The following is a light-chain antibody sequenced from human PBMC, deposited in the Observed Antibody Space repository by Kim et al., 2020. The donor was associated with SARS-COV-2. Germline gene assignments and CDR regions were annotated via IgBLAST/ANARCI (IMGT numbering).Light chain of an antibody. J-gene: IGKJ5*01. CDR1: QSVSSSY. CDR3: QQSGYSPPT. CDR2: GAS. V-gene: IGKV3-20*01. Sequence: EIVLTQSPGTLSLSPGESATLSCRASQSVSSSYVAWYQQKPGQAPRLLMSGASSRATGIPDRFSGSGSGADFTLTISRLEPEDFAVYYCQQSGYSPPTFGQGTRLEIK.